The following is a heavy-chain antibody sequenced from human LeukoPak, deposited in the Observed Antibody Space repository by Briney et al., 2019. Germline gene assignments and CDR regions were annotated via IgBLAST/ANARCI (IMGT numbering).Heavy chain of an antibody. D-gene: IGHD3-10*01. CDR1: GFTFSSYT. V-gene: IGHV3-21*01. J-gene: IGHJ6*02. CDR2: ISTSRSYI. Sequence: PGGSLRLSCAASGFTFSSYTMNWVRQAPGQGLEWVSSISTSRSYIYYEDSVKGRFTISRDNAKNSLYLQMNSLRADDTAVYYCARDMDGSGSYFTVAMDVWGQGTTVTVSS. CDR3: ARDMDGSGSYFTVAMDV.